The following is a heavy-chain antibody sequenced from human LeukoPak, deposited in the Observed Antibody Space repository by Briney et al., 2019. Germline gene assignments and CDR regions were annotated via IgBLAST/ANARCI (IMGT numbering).Heavy chain of an antibody. CDR2: ISSSSSTI. J-gene: IGHJ4*02. CDR1: GFTFSSYS. Sequence: GGSLRLSCAASGFTFSSYSMNWVRQAPGKGLEWVSYISSSSSTIYYADSVKGRFTISRDNAKNSLYLQMNSLRAEDTAVHYCARARSGYEVYFDYWGQGTLVTVSS. CDR3: ARARSGYEVYFDY. D-gene: IGHD5-12*01. V-gene: IGHV3-48*01.